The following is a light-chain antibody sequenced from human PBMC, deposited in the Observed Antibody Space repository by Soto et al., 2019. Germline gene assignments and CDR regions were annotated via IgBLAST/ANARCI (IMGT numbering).Light chain of an antibody. CDR1: QTINNY. CDR3: QQLRAYPHT. Sequence: DIQLTQSPPFLSASVGDRVTVTCRASQTINNYLAWFRKKEGKAPEFLIYPASTLQGGVPSRFSGHGFGINFTLTISGLQPEDFATYYCQQLRAYPHTFGQGTKVDNK. V-gene: IGKV1-9*01. J-gene: IGKJ2*01. CDR2: PAS.